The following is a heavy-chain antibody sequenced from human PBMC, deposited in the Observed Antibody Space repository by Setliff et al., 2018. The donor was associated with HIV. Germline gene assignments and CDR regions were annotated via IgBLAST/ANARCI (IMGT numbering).Heavy chain of an antibody. D-gene: IGHD3-22*01. J-gene: IGHJ3*02. CDR2: INPSGGSA. CDR1: VYTLTSYY. V-gene: IGHV1-46*01. CDR3: ASDYFDSSAYHYGLCAFDI. Sequence: ASVKASCKASVYTLTSYYLHWVRQAPGQGLEWMGMINPSGGSASYAQKFQGRVTMSRDTSTSTVYMELGSLRSEDTAVYYCASDYFDSSAYHYGLCAFDIWGQGTMVTVSS.